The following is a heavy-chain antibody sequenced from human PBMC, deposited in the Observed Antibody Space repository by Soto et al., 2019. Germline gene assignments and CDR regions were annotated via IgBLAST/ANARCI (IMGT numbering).Heavy chain of an antibody. J-gene: IGHJ4*02. Sequence: EVQLLESGGGLVQPGGSLRLSCAASGFTFTNYAMNWVRQAPGKGLEWVSAISDSGGSTYYADSVKGRFTISRDNSKNVLYLQMNRLRADDTAVYYCARGAGSGSGRYWGQGTLVTVSS. CDR1: GFTFTNYA. D-gene: IGHD3-10*01. CDR3: ARGAGSGSGRY. CDR2: ISDSGGST. V-gene: IGHV3-23*01.